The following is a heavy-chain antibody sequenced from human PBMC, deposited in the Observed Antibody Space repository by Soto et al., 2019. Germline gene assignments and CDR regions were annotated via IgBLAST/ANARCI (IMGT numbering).Heavy chain of an antibody. D-gene: IGHD3-3*01. J-gene: IGHJ4*02. Sequence: GGSLRLSCAASGFRFSDYSMNWVRQAPGRGLEWVSYISSSSFTIHYADSVEGRFAISRDNAKNSLYLQMNSLRVEDTAVYYCARDYNDFSTGHFEYWGQGALVTVSS. V-gene: IGHV3-48*01. CDR1: GFRFSDYS. CDR3: ARDYNDFSTGHFEY. CDR2: ISSSSFTI.